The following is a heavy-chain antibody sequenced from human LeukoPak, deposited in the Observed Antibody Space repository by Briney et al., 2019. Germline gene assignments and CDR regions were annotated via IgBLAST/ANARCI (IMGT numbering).Heavy chain of an antibody. Sequence: SQTLSLTCTVSGGSISSGGYYWSWIRQHPGKGLEWIVYIYYSGSTYYNPSLKSRVTISVDTSKNQFSLKLSSVTAADTAVYYCASGIARSDYDSSGFKFDYWGQGTLVTVSS. CDR3: ASGIARSDYDSSGFKFDY. CDR1: GGSISSGGYY. D-gene: IGHD3-22*01. CDR2: IYYSGST. J-gene: IGHJ4*02. V-gene: IGHV4-31*03.